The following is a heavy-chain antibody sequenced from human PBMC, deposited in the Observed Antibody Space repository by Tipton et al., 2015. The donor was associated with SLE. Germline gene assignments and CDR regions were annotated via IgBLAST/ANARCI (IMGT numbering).Heavy chain of an antibody. Sequence: SLRLSCAASGFPFDDYAMHWVRQAPGKGLEWVSGISWNSGSIGYADSVKGRFTISRDNAKNSLYLQMNSLRAEDTAVYYCAKLEDDDAFDIWGQGTMVTVSS. D-gene: IGHD3-3*01. CDR3: AKLEDDDAFDI. V-gene: IGHV3-9*01. CDR2: ISWNSGSI. J-gene: IGHJ3*02. CDR1: GFPFDDYA.